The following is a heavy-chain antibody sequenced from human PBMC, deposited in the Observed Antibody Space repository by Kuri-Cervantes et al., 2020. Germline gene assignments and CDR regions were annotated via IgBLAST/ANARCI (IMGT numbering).Heavy chain of an antibody. D-gene: IGHD3-10*01. Sequence: SETLSLTCAVSGGSISSSNWWSWVRQPPGKGLEWIGEIYHSGNTNYNPSLKSRVTISVDKSKNQFSLKLSSVTAADTAVYYCARLNYYGSGSDYWGQGALVTVSS. CDR1: GGSISSSNW. CDR3: ARLNYYGSGSDY. J-gene: IGHJ4*02. CDR2: IYHSGNT. V-gene: IGHV4-4*02.